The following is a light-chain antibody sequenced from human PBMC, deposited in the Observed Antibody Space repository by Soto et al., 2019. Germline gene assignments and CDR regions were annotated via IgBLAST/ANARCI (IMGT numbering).Light chain of an antibody. CDR2: GAS. CDR3: QQYGTSLFT. CDR1: QSVTNNF. J-gene: IGKJ3*01. V-gene: IGKV3-20*01. Sequence: IVLTQSPGTLSLSPGERATLSCGASQSVTNNFLAWYQQKPGQAPRLLIYGASSRATGVPDRFSGSGSGTDFNLTISRLEPGDFAVYYGQQYGTSLFTFGPGTKVDIK.